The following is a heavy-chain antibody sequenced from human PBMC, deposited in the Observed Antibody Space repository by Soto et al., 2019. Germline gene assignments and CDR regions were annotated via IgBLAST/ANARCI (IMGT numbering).Heavy chain of an antibody. CDR1: GGLISRSSYY. J-gene: IGHJ6*03. Sequence: SENPSLPCTVSGGLISRSSYYLGWVRPPPGEGLEWIGSIYYSGSTYYNPSLKSRVTISVDTSKNQFSLKLSSVTAADTAVYYCARHLGGSGYDSWYYYMDVWGQGTTVTVSS. CDR2: IYYSGST. V-gene: IGHV4-39*01. D-gene: IGHD5-12*01. CDR3: ARHLGGSGYDSWYYYMDV.